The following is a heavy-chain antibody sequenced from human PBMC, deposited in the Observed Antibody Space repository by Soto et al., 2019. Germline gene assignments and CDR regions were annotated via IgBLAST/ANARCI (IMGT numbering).Heavy chain of an antibody. J-gene: IGHJ4*01. CDR3: TPASYSTIIIVRFDY. CDR2: IKSKTEGGTT. Sequence: GGSLRLSCAASGFTFTNAWINWVRQAPGKGLEWVGRIKSKTEGGTTDYAEPVKDRLAIARDDSNNMVYLQMNSLKIEDTAVYYSTPASYSTIIIVRFDYWGHGTLVTVSS. CDR1: GFTFTNAW. D-gene: IGHD3-22*01. V-gene: IGHV3-15*07.